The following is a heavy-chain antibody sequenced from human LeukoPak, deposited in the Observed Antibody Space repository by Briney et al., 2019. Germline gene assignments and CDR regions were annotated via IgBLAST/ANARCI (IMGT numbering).Heavy chain of an antibody. V-gene: IGHV1-2*02. J-gene: IGHJ4*02. Sequence: ASVKVSCEASGYTFTGYYMHWVRQAPGQGLEWMGWINPNSGGTNYAQKFQGRVTMTRDTSISTAYMELSRLRSDDTAVYYCARGPITIFGVVTYYFDYWGQGTLVTVSS. CDR1: GYTFTGYY. D-gene: IGHD3-3*01. CDR2: INPNSGGT. CDR3: ARGPITIFGVVTYYFDY.